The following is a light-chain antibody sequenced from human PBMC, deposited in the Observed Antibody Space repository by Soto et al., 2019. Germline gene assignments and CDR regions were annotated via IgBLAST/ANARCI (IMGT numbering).Light chain of an antibody. CDR2: ASF. CDR3: QLVYTRAFT. V-gene: IGKV1-39*01. Sequence: DIQMTQSPSSLSASVGDRVTIPCRASESISRNLNWYQQKAGKAPKLLIYASFILQSGVPSRFRGSGSGTDFTLTISSLQPEDFAAVYCQLVYTRAFTFGPGTKVDI. CDR1: ESISRN. J-gene: IGKJ3*01.